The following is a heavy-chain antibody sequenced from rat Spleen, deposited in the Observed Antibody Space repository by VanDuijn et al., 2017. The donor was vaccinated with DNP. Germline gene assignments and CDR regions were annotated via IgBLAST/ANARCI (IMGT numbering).Heavy chain of an antibody. CDR1: GITFSSYW. D-gene: IGHD1-6*01. J-gene: IGHJ2*01. V-gene: IGHV2S12*01. CDR2: MSTVGNP. Sequence: VQLVETGGGLVQPGRSLKLSCVASGITFSSYWMYWIRQPPGKGLEWIAAMSTVGNPYYNSTLKSRLSITRDTSKGQVFLQMNRLQTEDTAIYFCTRAGGLLRIVTSYFDYWGQGVMVTVSS. CDR3: TRAGGLLRIVTSYFDY.